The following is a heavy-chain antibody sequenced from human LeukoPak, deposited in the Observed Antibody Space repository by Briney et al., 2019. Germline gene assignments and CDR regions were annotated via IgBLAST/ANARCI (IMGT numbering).Heavy chain of an antibody. V-gene: IGHV3-23*01. D-gene: IGHD3-22*01. Sequence: GGSLRLSCAASGFTFSSYAMSWVRQAPGKGLGWVSGISASGSSTYYADSVKGRFTISRDSSKNTLYLQMNSLRAEDTAVYYCAKEYYYDSSGPYAFDIWGQGTMVTVSS. J-gene: IGHJ3*02. CDR3: AKEYYYDSSGPYAFDI. CDR1: GFTFSSYA. CDR2: ISASGSST.